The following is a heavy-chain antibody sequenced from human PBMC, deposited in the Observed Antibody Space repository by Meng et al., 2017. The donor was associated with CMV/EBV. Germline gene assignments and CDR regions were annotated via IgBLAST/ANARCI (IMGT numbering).Heavy chain of an antibody. J-gene: IGHJ1*01. V-gene: IGHV3-66*01. D-gene: IGHD6-19*01. CDR2: IYSGGST. Sequence: ELQVVESGGGLVQPGGSLRLSCAASGFTVSSNYMSWVRQAPGKGLEWVSVIYSGGSTYYADSVKGRFTISRDNSKNTLYLQMNSLRAEDTAVYYCASYSSGWYIQHWGQGTLVTVSS. CDR1: GFTVSSNY. CDR3: ASYSSGWYIQH.